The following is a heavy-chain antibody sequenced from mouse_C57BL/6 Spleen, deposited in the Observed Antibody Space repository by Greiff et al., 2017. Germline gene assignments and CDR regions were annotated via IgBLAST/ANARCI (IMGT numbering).Heavy chain of an antibody. D-gene: IGHD2-1*01. CDR2: IDPDTGGT. CDR3: TRGGYGKGGFDY. Sequence: VQLQQSGAELVRPGASVTLSCTASGYTFTDYEMHWVKQTPVHGLEWIGAIDPDTGGTAYTQKFKGKAILTADKSYSTAYMELRSLTSEDSAVYYCTRGGYGKGGFDYWGQGTTLTVSS. CDR1: GYTFTDYE. V-gene: IGHV1-15*01. J-gene: IGHJ2*01.